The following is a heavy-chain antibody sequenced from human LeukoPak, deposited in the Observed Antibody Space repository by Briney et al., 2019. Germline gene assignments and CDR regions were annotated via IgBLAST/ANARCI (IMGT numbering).Heavy chain of an antibody. V-gene: IGHV1-2*06. CDR2: INPNSGGA. J-gene: IGHJ4*02. CDR1: GYTFTDYY. Sequence: ASVKVSCKASGYTFTDYYMHWVRQAPGQGLEWMGRINPNSGGANYAQQFQGRVTMTRDTSITTAYMEVVRLTSDDTAVYYCARGSGYGDSPGLDWGQETLVTVSS. D-gene: IGHD4-17*01. CDR3: ARGSGYGDSPGLD.